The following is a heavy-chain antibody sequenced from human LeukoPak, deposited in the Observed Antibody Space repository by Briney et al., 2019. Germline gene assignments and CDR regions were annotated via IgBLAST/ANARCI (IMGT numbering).Heavy chain of an antibody. CDR3: ARDSHGGPGSYWGSWFDP. CDR2: INPSGGGT. J-gene: IGHJ5*02. Sequence: ASVKVSCKASGYTFTSYGISWVRQAPGQGLGWMGIINPSGGGTSYTQKFQGRVTMTRDTSTSTVYMELSSLRSEDTAVYYCARDSHGGPGSYWGSWFDPWGQGTLVTVSS. D-gene: IGHD3-10*01. V-gene: IGHV1-46*01. CDR1: GYTFTSYG.